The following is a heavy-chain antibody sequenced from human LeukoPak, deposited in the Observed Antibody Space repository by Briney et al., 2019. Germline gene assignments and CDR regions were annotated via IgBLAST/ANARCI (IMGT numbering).Heavy chain of an antibody. CDR3: AKDIGGPYDFWTRYDGY. Sequence: GGSLRLSCAASGFTFSSYAMSWVRQAPGKGLEWVSAISGSGGSTYYADSVKGRFTISRDDSKNTLYLQMNSLRAEDTAVYYCAKDIGGPYDFWTRYDGYWGQGTLVTVSS. CDR1: GFTFSSYA. D-gene: IGHD3-3*01. CDR2: ISGSGGST. V-gene: IGHV3-23*01. J-gene: IGHJ4*02.